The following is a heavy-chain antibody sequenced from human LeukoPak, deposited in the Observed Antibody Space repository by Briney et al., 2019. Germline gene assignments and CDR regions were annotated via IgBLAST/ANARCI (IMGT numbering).Heavy chain of an antibody. J-gene: IGHJ4*02. D-gene: IGHD5-18*01. CDR1: GGSFSGYY. CDR2: INHSGST. V-gene: IGHV4-34*01. Sequence: SETLSLTCAVYGGSFSGYYWSWIRQPPGKGLEWIGEINHSGSTNYNPSLKSRVTISVDTSKNQFSLKLSSVTAADTAVYYRARGRLRGYSYGYDFDYWGQGTLVTVSS. CDR3: ARGRLRGYSYGYDFDY.